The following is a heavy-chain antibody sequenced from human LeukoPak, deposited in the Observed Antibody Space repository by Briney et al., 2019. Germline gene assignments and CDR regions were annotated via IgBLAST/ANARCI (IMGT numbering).Heavy chain of an antibody. Sequence: ASVKVSCKASGYTFTGYYIHWVRQAPGHGLEWMGWINPNSGGTNYAQKFQGRVTRTRDTSISTAYMELSSLRYDETAVYFCARSDYVWGSYRFLGTAFDVWGPGTRVTVSS. J-gene: IGHJ3*01. CDR3: ARSDYVWGSYRFLGTAFDV. V-gene: IGHV1-2*02. CDR1: GYTFTGYY. D-gene: IGHD3-16*02. CDR2: INPNSGGT.